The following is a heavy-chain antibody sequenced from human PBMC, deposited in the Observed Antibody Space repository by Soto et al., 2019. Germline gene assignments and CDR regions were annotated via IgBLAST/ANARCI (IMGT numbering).Heavy chain of an antibody. CDR3: ARDRIAAAGTNYYYYYCMDV. D-gene: IGHD6-13*01. CDR1: GGSISSYY. V-gene: IGHV4-59*01. Sequence: SETLSLTCTVSGGSISSYYWSWIRQPPGKGLEWIGYIYYSGSTNYNPSLKSRVTISVDTSTTPFSLTLRSVPAADTAVYYCARDRIAAAGTNYYYYYCMDVWGQGTTDTVS. J-gene: IGHJ6*02. CDR2: IYYSGST.